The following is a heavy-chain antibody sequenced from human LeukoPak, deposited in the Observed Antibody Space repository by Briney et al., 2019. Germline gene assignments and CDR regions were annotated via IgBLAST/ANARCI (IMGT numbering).Heavy chain of an antibody. J-gene: IGHJ4*02. D-gene: IGHD3-9*01. Sequence: GGSLRLSCAASGFTFSSYAMSWVRQAPGKGLEWVSAISGSGGSTYYADSVKGRFTISRDNSKNMLYLQVNSPRADDTAVYYCAKRGGGSFLTGYHVDYWGQGTLVTVSS. CDR3: AKRGGGSFLTGYHVDY. CDR1: GFTFSSYA. CDR2: ISGSGGST. V-gene: IGHV3-23*01.